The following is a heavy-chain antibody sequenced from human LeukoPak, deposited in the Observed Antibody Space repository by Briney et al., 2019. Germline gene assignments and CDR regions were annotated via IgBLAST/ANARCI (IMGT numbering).Heavy chain of an antibody. D-gene: IGHD6-13*01. CDR2: ISGSGGST. CDR3: TRSYRSTWYYFDY. Sequence: PGGSLRLSCAASGFTFSSYAMSWVRQAPGKGLEWVSAISGSGGSTYYADSVKGRFTISRDNSKNTLFLQMNSLRAEDTAVYYCTRSYRSTWYYFDYWGQGTLVTVSS. J-gene: IGHJ4*02. V-gene: IGHV3-23*01. CDR1: GFTFSSYA.